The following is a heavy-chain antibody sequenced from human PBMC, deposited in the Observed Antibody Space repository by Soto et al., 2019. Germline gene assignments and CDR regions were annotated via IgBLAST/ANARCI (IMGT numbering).Heavy chain of an antibody. V-gene: IGHV1-18*01. CDR1: GYTFTSFG. CDR3: ARAHRGGTDAFEI. D-gene: IGHD2-15*01. Sequence: QVQLVQSGAEVKKPGASVKVSCKASGYTFTSFGISWVRQAPGQGLEWMGWISAYNGNTNYAENLQGRVTMTTDTSASTAYMERRSMRSDDTAVYYCARAHRGGTDAFEIWGQGTMVTVSS. J-gene: IGHJ3*02. CDR2: ISAYNGNT.